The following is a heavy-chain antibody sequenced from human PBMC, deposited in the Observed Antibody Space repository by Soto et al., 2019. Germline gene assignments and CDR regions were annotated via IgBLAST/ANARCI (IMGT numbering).Heavy chain of an antibody. CDR2: ISGSGDST. J-gene: IGHJ4*02. Sequence: EVQLLESGGGLVQPGGSLRLSCAASGFTFSSYAMRWVRQAPGKGLEWVSAISGSGDSTYYADSVKGRFTTSRDNSKHTLYLQMNSLRAEDTAVYYCARLGSGSYYDYWGQGTRVTVSS. CDR3: ARLGSGSYYDY. CDR1: GFTFSSYA. V-gene: IGHV3-23*01. D-gene: IGHD1-26*01.